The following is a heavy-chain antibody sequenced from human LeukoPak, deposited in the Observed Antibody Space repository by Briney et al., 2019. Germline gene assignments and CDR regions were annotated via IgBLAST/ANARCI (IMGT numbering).Heavy chain of an antibody. CDR1: GFTFSSYA. V-gene: IGHV3-30-3*01. CDR3: ASASDYDFWSGYYDLDV. Sequence: GGSLRLSCAASGFTFSSYAMHWVRQAPGKGLEWVAVISYDGSNKYYADSVKGRFTISRDNSKNTLYLQMNSLRAEDTAVYYCASASDYDFWSGYYDLDVWGQGTTVTVSS. D-gene: IGHD3-3*01. CDR2: ISYDGSNK. J-gene: IGHJ6*02.